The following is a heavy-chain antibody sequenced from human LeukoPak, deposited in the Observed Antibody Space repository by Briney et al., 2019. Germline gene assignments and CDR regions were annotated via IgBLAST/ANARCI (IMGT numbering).Heavy chain of an antibody. Sequence: ASVKVSCKASGYTFTGYYMHWVRQAPGQGLEWMGWINPNSGGTNYAQKFQGRVTMTRDTSISTAYMELSRLRSDDTAVYYCARSLTMIVVVMGYWGQGTLVTVSP. CDR3: ARSLTMIVVVMGY. J-gene: IGHJ4*02. V-gene: IGHV1-2*02. CDR2: INPNSGGT. D-gene: IGHD3-22*01. CDR1: GYTFTGYY.